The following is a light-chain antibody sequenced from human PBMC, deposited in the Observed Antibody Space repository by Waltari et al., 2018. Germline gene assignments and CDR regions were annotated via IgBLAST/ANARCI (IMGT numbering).Light chain of an antibody. Sequence: EIVLTQSPATLSLSPGERATPSCRASQSVSSSLAWYQQKPGQAPRPLIYDASNRATGIPARFSGSGSGTDFTLTISSLEPEDFAVYYCQQRSNFMYTFGQGTKLEIK. J-gene: IGKJ2*01. CDR3: QQRSNFMYT. CDR1: QSVSSS. V-gene: IGKV3-11*01. CDR2: DAS.